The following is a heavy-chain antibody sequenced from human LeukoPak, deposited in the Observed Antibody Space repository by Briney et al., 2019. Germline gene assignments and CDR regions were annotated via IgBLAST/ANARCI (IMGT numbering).Heavy chain of an antibody. D-gene: IGHD6-19*01. CDR1: GFTFSSYS. CDR2: ISSGSSYI. CDR3: ARDNLRERVAVSFDY. V-gene: IGHV3-21*01. Sequence: PGGSLRLSCAASGFTFSSYSMTWVRQAPGKGLEWVSSISSGSSYIYYADSVKGRFTISRDNAKNSLYLQMNSLRAEDTAVYYCARDNLRERVAVSFDYWGQGTLVTVSS. J-gene: IGHJ4*02.